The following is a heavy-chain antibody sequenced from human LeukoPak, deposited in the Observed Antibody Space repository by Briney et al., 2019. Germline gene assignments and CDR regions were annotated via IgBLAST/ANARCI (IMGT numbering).Heavy chain of an antibody. CDR3: ARNEGQQLSRSWFDP. J-gene: IGHJ5*02. V-gene: IGHV4-59*12. Sequence: SETLSLTCAASGGSISSYYWSWIRQPPGKGLEWIGFIYYRGSTNFNPSLKSRVTISIDASKNQFSLKLSSVTAADTAVYYCARNEGQQLSRSWFDPWGQGTLVTVSS. CDR1: GGSISSYY. CDR2: IYYRGST. D-gene: IGHD6-13*01.